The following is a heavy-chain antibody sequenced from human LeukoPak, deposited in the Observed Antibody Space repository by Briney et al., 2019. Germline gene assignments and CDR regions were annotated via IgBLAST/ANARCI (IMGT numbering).Heavy chain of an antibody. Sequence: SQTLSLSCAISRDSISASGVAWNWVRQYPSRGLEWLGRTYYTSKWNTDYAVSVKSRIVVNPDTSKNQFSLQLNSVTSEDTAVYYCVRGPASTFYVWGQGTMVTVSS. CDR1: RDSISASGVA. J-gene: IGHJ3*01. V-gene: IGHV6-1*01. CDR2: TYYTSKWNT. CDR3: VRGPASTFYV. D-gene: IGHD6-25*01.